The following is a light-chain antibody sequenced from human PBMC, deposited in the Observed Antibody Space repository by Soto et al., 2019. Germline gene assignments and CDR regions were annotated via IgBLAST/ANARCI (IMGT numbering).Light chain of an antibody. J-gene: IGKJ4*01. Sequence: DIQMTPSPSSLSASVVDRVTITCRASQSISSYLNWYQQKPGKAPKLLIYAASSLQSGVPSRFSGSGPGTDFTLTISSLQPEDFATYYCQKSYSTPLSCGGGNTVVIK. V-gene: IGKV1-39*01. CDR2: AAS. CDR1: QSISSY. CDR3: QKSYSTPLS.